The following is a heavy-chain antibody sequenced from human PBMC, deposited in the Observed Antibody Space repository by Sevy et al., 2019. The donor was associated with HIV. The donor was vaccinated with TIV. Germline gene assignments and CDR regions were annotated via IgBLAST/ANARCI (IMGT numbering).Heavy chain of an antibody. CDR3: AKEPVVAHYYYYGMDV. V-gene: IGHV3-23*01. CDR1: GFTFSSYA. J-gene: IGHJ6*02. CDR2: ISGSGGST. Sequence: GGSLRLSCAASGFTFSSYAMSWVRQAPGKGLEWVSAISGSGGSTYYADSVKGRLTISRDNSKNTPYLQMNSLRAEDTAVYYCAKEPVVAHYYYYGMDVWGQGTTVTVSS. D-gene: IGHD3-22*01.